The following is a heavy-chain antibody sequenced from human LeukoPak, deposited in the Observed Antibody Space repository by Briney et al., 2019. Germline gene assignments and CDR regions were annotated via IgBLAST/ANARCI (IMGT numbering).Heavy chain of an antibody. CDR3: ARGLGGL. CDR2: ISYDGSNK. V-gene: IGHV3-30-3*01. D-gene: IGHD3-16*01. CDR1: GFTFSSYA. Sequence: GGSLRLSCAASGFTFSSYAMHWVRQAPGKGLEWVALISYDGSNKYYADSVKGRFTISRDNSKNTLYLQMNSLRVEDTAAYYCARGLGGLWGQGTLVTVSS. J-gene: IGHJ1*01.